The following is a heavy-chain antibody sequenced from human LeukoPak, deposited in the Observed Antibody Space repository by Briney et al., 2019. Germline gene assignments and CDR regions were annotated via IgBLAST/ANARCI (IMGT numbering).Heavy chain of an antibody. J-gene: IGHJ5*02. CDR3: AKNHVVVAANPINWFDP. CDR1: GFTFSSYG. Sequence: GGSLSLSCAASGFTFSSYGMHWDRQAPGKGLEWVAVISYDGSNNYYTDSVKGRFTISRDNTKITLYLQMNSLRAEDTAVYYCAKNHVVVAANPINWFDPWGQGTLVTVSS. V-gene: IGHV3-30*18. CDR2: ISYDGSNN. D-gene: IGHD2-15*01.